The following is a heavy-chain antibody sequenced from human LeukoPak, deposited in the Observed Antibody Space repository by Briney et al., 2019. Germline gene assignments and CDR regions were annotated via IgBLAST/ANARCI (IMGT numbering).Heavy chain of an antibody. CDR1: GYTLTSYD. D-gene: IGHD7-27*01. Sequence: ASVKVSCKASGYTLTSYDFNWVRQATGQRPEWMGWMSPNSGDTGYAQKFQDRVTMTRNTSISTACMELSSLRSDDTAVYYCVRGPPNWGYDYWGPGTLVTVSS. V-gene: IGHV1-8*01. CDR3: VRGPPNWGYDY. CDR2: MSPNSGDT. J-gene: IGHJ4*02.